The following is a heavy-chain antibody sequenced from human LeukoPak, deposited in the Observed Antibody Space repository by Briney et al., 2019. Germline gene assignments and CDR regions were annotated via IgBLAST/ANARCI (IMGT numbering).Heavy chain of an antibody. D-gene: IGHD6-13*01. CDR2: INPNSGGT. J-gene: IGHJ5*02. V-gene: IGHV1-2*02. CDR3: ARDTAAAGLPAWYNWFDP. Sequence: ASVKVSCKASGYTFTGYYMHWVRQAPGQGLEWMGWINPNSGGTNYAQEFQGRVTMTRDTSISTAYMELSRLRSDDTAVYYCARDTAAAGLPAWYNWFDPWGQGTLVTVSS. CDR1: GYTFTGYY.